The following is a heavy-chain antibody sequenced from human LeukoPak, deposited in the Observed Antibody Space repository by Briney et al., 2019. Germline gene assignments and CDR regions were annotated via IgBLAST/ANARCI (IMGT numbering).Heavy chain of an antibody. V-gene: IGHV3-9*01. CDR1: GFTFNNA. CDR3: VKANSGTYATYFDS. Sequence: GGSLRLSCLASGFTFNNALHWVRQGPGKGLEWVSGVSWKSHVIDYADSVKGRFTISRDNAKNSLFLEMNSLRPEDTASYYCVKANSGTYATYFDSWCQGTMVTVAS. CDR2: VSWKSHVI. J-gene: IGHJ4*02. D-gene: IGHD1-26*01.